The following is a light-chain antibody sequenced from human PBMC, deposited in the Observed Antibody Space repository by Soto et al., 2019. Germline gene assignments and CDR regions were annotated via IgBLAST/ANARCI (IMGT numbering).Light chain of an antibody. CDR3: QRYNNWPLT. Sequence: MTQSPLALSGSVGGKITLSFMASQVIGDTLAWYQHKPGQTPRLLIYDTSARATGVPARFSGSRSGPEFTLTINSLQSEDFAIYYCQRYNNWPLTFGGGTKVDIK. V-gene: IGKV3-15*01. CDR2: DTS. J-gene: IGKJ4*01. CDR1: QVIGDT.